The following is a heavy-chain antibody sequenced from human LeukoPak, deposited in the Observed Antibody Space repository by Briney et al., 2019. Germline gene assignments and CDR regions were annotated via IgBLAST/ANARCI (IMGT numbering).Heavy chain of an antibody. J-gene: IGHJ6*03. Sequence: GASVKVSCKASGYTFTSYGISWVRQAPGQGLEWMGWISAYNGNTNYAQKLQGRVTMTTDTSTSTAYMELRSLRSDDTAVYYCARENGNDVGDYYYYMGVWGKGTTVTVSS. D-gene: IGHD1-1*01. CDR3: ARENGNDVGDYYYYMGV. V-gene: IGHV1-18*01. CDR1: GYTFTSYG. CDR2: ISAYNGNT.